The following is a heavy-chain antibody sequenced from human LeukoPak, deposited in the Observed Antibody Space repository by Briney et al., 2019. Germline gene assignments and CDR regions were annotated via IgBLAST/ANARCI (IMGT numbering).Heavy chain of an antibody. V-gene: IGHV3-53*01. CDR1: GFTVSSNY. Sequence: GGSLRLSCAASGFTVSSNYMSWVRQAPGKGLEWVSVIYSGGSTYYADSVKGRFTISRDNSKNTLYLQMNSLRAEDTAVYYCAREGGSGSSPPAFDIWGQGTMVTVSS. CDR2: IYSGGST. CDR3: AREGGSGSSPPAFDI. J-gene: IGHJ3*02. D-gene: IGHD1-26*01.